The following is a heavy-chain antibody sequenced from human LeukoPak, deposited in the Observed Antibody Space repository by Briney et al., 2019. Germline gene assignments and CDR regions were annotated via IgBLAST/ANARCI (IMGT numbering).Heavy chain of an antibody. CDR3: ARGGILRYFDWLPNRYYFDY. V-gene: IGHV1-69*05. J-gene: IGHJ4*02. Sequence: SVKVSCKASGGTFSSYAISWVRQAPGQGLEWMGGIIPIFGTANYAQKLQGRVTMTTDTSTSTAYMELRSLRSDDTAVYYCARGGILRYFDWLPNRYYFDYWGQGTLVTVSS. CDR2: IIPIFGTA. CDR1: GGTFSSYA. D-gene: IGHD3-9*01.